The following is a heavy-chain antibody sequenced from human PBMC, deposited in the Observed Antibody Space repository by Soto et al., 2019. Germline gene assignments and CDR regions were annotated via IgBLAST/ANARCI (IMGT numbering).Heavy chain of an antibody. J-gene: IGHJ4*02. CDR1: GFTFSSYS. CDR2: ISSSSSTI. V-gene: IGHV3-48*01. D-gene: IGHD3-10*01. Sequence: PGGSLRLSCAASGFTFSSYSMNWVRRAPGKGLEWVSYISSSSSTIYYADSVKGRFTISRDNAKNSLYLQMNSLRAEDTAVYYCASRGPYGLAYWGQGTLVTVSS. CDR3: ASRGPYGLAY.